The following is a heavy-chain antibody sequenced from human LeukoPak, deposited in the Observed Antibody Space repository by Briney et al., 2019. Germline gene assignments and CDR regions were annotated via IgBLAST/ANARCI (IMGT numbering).Heavy chain of an antibody. CDR2: IYYSGTT. V-gene: IGHV4-59*08. J-gene: IGHJ5*02. CDR3: ARGPRTFDP. CDR1: GGSISSYY. Sequence: SETLSLTCTVSGGSISSYYWSWIRQPPGKGLEWIGYIYYSGTTNYNPSLKSRLTISVDTSKNQFSLKLTSVTAADTAVYYCARGPRTFDPWGQGTLVTVSS.